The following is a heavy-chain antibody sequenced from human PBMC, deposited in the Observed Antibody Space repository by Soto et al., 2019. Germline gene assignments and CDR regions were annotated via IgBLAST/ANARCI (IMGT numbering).Heavy chain of an antibody. CDR3: AGGGVRGVITRTRDYCGMDV. Sequence: GESLKISCKGSGYSFTSYWIGWVRQMPGKGLECMGIIYPGDSDTRYSPSFQGQVTISADKSISTAYLQWSSLKASDTAMYYCAGGGVRGVITRTRDYCGMDVWGQGTKVTVSS. CDR1: GYSFTSYW. CDR2: IYPGDSDT. V-gene: IGHV5-51*01. J-gene: IGHJ6*02. D-gene: IGHD3-10*01.